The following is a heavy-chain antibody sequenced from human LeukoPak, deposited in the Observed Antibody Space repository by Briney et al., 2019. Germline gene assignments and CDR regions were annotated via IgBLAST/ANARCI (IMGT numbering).Heavy chain of an antibody. CDR2: ISGSGGST. D-gene: IGHD6-13*01. J-gene: IGHJ4*02. Sequence: PGGSLRLTCAASGFTFSSYGMSWVRQAPGKGLEWVSAISGSGGSTYYADSVKGRFTISRDNSKNTLYLQMNSLRVEDTAVYYCVRGAYSSSWLNFDYWGQGTLVTVSS. CDR1: GFTFSSYG. V-gene: IGHV3-23*01. CDR3: VRGAYSSSWLNFDY.